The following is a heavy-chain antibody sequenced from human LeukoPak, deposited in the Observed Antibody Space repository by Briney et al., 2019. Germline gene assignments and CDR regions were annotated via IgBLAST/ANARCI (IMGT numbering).Heavy chain of an antibody. CDR1: GFTFSSYS. D-gene: IGHD6-13*01. CDR3: ARGPTIPIAAAGTGYYYGMDV. J-gene: IGHJ6*02. V-gene: IGHV3-21*01. Sequence: PGGSLRLSCAASGFTFSSYSMNWVRQAPGKGLECVLSISSSSSYIYYADSVKGRFTISRDNAKNSLYLQMNSLRAEDTAVYYCARGPTIPIAAAGTGYYYGMDVWGQGTTVTVSS. CDR2: ISSSSSYI.